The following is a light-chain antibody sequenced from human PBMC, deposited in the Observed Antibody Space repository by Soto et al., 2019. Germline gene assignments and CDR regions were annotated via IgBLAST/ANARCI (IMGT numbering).Light chain of an antibody. J-gene: IGKJ3*01. CDR2: SAS. CDR3: QQYNKWPLT. V-gene: IGKV3-15*01. CDR1: QSVNNN. Sequence: ENVVTPATVTLACAPGERGTPSLPASQSVNNNVAWYQQKPGHTPRLLIYSASIGATGTPARFSGSGSGSDFTLTISSLQSEDFAVYYCQQYNKWPLTFGPGTKVDIK.